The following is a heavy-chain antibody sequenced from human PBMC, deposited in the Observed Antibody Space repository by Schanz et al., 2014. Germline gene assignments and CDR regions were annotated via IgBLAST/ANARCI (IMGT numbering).Heavy chain of an antibody. CDR2: VYYSGNT. Sequence: QMQLQESGPGLVKPSETLSLTCTVSGGSISSSNYYWGWIRQPPGKGLEWIGYVYYSGNTYYNPSLKSRVTISVDASKTQFSLRLSSVTAADTAIYYCSRGECSSTSCHEVAPPDDWGQGTLVTVSS. CDR3: SRGECSSTSCHEVAPPDD. J-gene: IGHJ4*02. CDR1: GGSISSSNYY. V-gene: IGHV4-31*06. D-gene: IGHD2-2*01.